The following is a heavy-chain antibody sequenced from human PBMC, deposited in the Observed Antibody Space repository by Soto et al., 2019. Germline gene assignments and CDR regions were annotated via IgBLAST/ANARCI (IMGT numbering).Heavy chain of an antibody. CDR1: VCAISSYC. CDR3: ARDCTGGDCSSARSDAFDI. D-gene: IGHD2-21*02. CDR2: IYYSGST. Sequence: PXDTLSSTYPVSVCAISSYCLSWLRQPPGKGLEWIGYIYYSGSTNYNPSLKSRVTISVDTSKNQFSLKLSSVTAADTAVYYCARDCTGGDCSSARSDAFDISGQGTIVTVSS. J-gene: IGHJ3*02. V-gene: IGHV4-59*01.